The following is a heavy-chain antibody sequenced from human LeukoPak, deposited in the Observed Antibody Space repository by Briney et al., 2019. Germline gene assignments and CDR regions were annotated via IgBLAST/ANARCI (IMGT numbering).Heavy chain of an antibody. D-gene: IGHD4-11*01. CDR1: SGSIGSYY. J-gene: IGHJ6*03. V-gene: IGHV4-59*01. CDR3: ARGGYSNYVSYYYYYMDV. CDR2: IYSSGST. Sequence: SETLSLTCTVSSGSIGSYYWSWIRQPPGKGLEWIGCIYSSGSTNYNPSLKSRVTISLDTSKNQFSLKLSSVTAADTAVYYCARGGYSNYVSYYYYYMDVWGKGTTVTVSS.